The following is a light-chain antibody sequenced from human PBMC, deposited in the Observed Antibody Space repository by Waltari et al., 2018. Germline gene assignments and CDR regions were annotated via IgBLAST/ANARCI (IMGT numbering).Light chain of an antibody. CDR2: DND. Sequence: QSVLTQPPSVSGAPGQRVTISCTGSSSNIGAGSDVHWYQQFSGTAPKLLIFDNDNRPSGVPDRFAGSRSGTSAYLAITGLQTDDEADYCCQSYDSGQWVFGGGTKVTVL. J-gene: IGLJ3*02. CDR1: SSNIGAGSD. CDR3: QSYDSGQWV. V-gene: IGLV1-40*01.